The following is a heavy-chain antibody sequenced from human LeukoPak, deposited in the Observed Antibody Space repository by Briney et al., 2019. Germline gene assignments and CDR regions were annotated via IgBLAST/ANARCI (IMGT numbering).Heavy chain of an antibody. D-gene: IGHD3-9*01. V-gene: IGHV4-30-4*01. CDR3: ARGPPHYDILTGYRVGPNFPFDY. CDR2: IYGSGST. Sequence: SETLSLTCTVSGGSISSGDYYWGWIRQPPGKGLEWIVYIYGSGSTYYNPSLKSRFTISVDTSKNQSSLKLSSVTAPDTAVYSCARGPPHYDILTGYRVGPNFPFDYWGQGTLVTVSS. J-gene: IGHJ4*02. CDR1: GGSISSGDYY.